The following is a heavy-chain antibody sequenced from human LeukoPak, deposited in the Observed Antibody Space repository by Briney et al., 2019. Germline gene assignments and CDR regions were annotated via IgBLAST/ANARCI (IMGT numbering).Heavy chain of an antibody. CDR3: AKSPRGQQLTYFDY. Sequence: PGGSLRLSCTASGFTFSSYAMSWVRQAPGKGLEWVSAISGSGGSTYYADSVKGRFTISRDNSKNTLYLQMNSLRAEDTAVYYCAKSPRGQQLTYFDYWGQGTLVTVSS. CDR1: GFTFSSYA. CDR2: ISGSGGST. V-gene: IGHV3-23*01. D-gene: IGHD6-13*01. J-gene: IGHJ4*02.